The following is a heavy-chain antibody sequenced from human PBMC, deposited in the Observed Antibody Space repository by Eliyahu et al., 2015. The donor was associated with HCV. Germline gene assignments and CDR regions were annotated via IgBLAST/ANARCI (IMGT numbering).Heavy chain of an antibody. CDR1: GFTFSNFW. J-gene: IGHJ4*02. CDR2: ININGSST. CDR3: ARRLRDGYNIPEY. D-gene: IGHD5-24*01. Sequence: EVQLVESGGALVQPGGSLRLSCAASGFTFSNFWMPWVRQAPGKGLMWVSRININGSSTNYADSVKGRFTISRDNAKNTLFLQMNGLRAEDTAVYYCARRLRDGYNIPEYWGQGTLVTVSS. V-gene: IGHV3-74*01.